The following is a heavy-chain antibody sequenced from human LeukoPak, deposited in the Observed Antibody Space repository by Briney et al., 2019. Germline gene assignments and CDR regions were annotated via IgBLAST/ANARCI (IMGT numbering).Heavy chain of an antibody. Sequence: SETLSLTCTVSGGPIDRHYWSWIRQPPGKGLEWIGYVFYPGSTNYNPSLKSRVTMSLDTSRDQFSLRLTSVTAADTAIYYCASRPAGSTWYGVFDYWSQGKLVPVSS. CDR1: GGPIDRHY. V-gene: IGHV4-59*11. CDR3: ASRPAGSTWYGVFDY. D-gene: IGHD6-13*01. J-gene: IGHJ4*02. CDR2: VFYPGST.